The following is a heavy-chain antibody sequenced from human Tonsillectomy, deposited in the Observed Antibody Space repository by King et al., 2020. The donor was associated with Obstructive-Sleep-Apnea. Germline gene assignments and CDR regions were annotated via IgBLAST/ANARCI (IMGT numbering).Heavy chain of an antibody. CDR1: GYTFTSYG. CDR3: ARYAYAAVGSTDYFDY. CDR2: ISDYNGDT. V-gene: IGHV1-18*04. J-gene: IGHJ4*02. D-gene: IGHD6-13*01. Sequence: LVQSGVEVKKPGASVKVSCKASGYTFTSYGITWVRLAPGQGLEWMGWISDYNGDTKYAQKFQGRVTMTTDTSTNTAYMELRSLRSDDTAVYYCARYAYAAVGSTDYFDYWGQGTLVTVSS.